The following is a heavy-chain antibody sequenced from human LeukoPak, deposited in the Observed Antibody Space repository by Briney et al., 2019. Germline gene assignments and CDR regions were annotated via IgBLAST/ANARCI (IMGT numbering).Heavy chain of an antibody. J-gene: IGHJ2*01. V-gene: IGHV4-30-4*08. CDR3: AREPYSSSPSVEYFDL. CDR1: GGSISSGDYY. D-gene: IGHD6-6*01. Sequence: SETLSLTCTVSGGSISSGDYYWRWIRQPPGKCLEWIGYIYYSGSTYYNPSLKSRVTISVDTSKNQFSLKLSSVTAADTAVYYCAREPYSSSPSVEYFDLWGRGTLVTVSS. CDR2: IYYSGST.